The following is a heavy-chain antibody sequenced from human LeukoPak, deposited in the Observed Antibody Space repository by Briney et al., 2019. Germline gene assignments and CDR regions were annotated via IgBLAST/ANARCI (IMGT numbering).Heavy chain of an antibody. J-gene: IGHJ6*03. CDR3: ARDLQNSGSYYNYYYYMDV. D-gene: IGHD1-26*01. CDR2: ISSSSSTI. V-gene: IGHV3-48*01. Sequence: GGSLRLSCAASGFTFSSYSMNWVRQAPGKGLEWVSYISSSSSTIYYADSVKGRFTISRDNAKNSLYLQMNSLRAEDTAVYYCARDLQNSGSYYNYYYYMDVWGKGTTVTVSS. CDR1: GFTFSSYS.